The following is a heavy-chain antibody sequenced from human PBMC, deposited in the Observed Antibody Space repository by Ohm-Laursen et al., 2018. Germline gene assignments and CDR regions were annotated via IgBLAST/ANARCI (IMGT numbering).Heavy chain of an antibody. D-gene: IGHD2-2*02. Sequence: SLRLSCAASGFTVSINYMSWVRQAPGKGLEWVSVLYSGGTTDYADSVKGRFTISRDISKNTLYLQMNSLRAEDTAVYYCAKRYQMLYILDAFNIWGQGTMVTVSS. CDR2: LYSGGTT. CDR3: AKRYQMLYILDAFNI. V-gene: IGHV3-66*04. CDR1: GFTVSINY. J-gene: IGHJ3*02.